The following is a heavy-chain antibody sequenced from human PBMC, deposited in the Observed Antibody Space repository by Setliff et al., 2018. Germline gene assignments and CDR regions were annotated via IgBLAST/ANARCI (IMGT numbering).Heavy chain of an antibody. CDR3: SRDLQGSGDYVVDY. CDR1: GLTLTSCC. D-gene: IGHD4-17*01. J-gene: IGHJ4*02. CDR2: IKEDGSEK. Sequence: PGGSLRLSCAASGLTLTSCCMNWVRQAPGKGLEWVANIKEDGSEKYFVHSVKGRCTFSRDNAENSLTLQMNSLRVEDTAVYYCSRDLQGSGDYVVDYWGQGTLVTVSS. V-gene: IGHV3-7*01.